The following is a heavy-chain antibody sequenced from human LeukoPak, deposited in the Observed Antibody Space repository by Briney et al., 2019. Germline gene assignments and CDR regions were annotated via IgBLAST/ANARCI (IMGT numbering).Heavy chain of an antibody. Sequence: SETLSLTCTVSGGSISSTTYYWGWIRQPPGEGLEWIGSIYYSGTAYYNPSFKGRLSISVDTSKSQFSLRLSSVTAADTAIYYCARAVSGRFDYWGQGTLVTVSS. J-gene: IGHJ4*02. V-gene: IGHV4-39*01. CDR2: IYYSGTA. D-gene: IGHD6-19*01. CDR1: GGSISSTTYY. CDR3: ARAVSGRFDY.